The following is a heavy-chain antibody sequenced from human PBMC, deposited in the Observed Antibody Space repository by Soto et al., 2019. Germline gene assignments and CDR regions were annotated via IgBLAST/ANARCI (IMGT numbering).Heavy chain of an antibody. CDR1: GFTFSSYE. V-gene: IGHV3-48*03. J-gene: IGHJ6*02. D-gene: IGHD2-21*01. CDR3: ARDSGYFYYYYGMDV. Sequence: GGSLRLSCAASGFTFSSYEMSWVRQAPGKGLEWVSYISSSGSTIYYADSVKGRFTISRDNAKNSLYLQMNSLRAEDTAVYYCARDSGYFYYYYGMDVWGQGTTVTVSS. CDR2: ISSSGSTI.